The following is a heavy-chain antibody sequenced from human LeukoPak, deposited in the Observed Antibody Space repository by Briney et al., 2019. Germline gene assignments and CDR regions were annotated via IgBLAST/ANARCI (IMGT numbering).Heavy chain of an antibody. CDR1: GYTFTGYS. J-gene: IGHJ4*02. D-gene: IGHD3-22*01. CDR2: INPKSGDI. V-gene: IGHV1-2*02. CDR3: ARPTFYYYYDSSGLDY. Sequence: ASVKVSCKASGYTFTGYSMHWVRQAPGQGLEWMGWINPKSGDINYSQKFRGGVTLTRDTPISTAYMELRRLTSDGTDVYYCARPTFYYYYDSSGLDYWGQGTLVTVSS.